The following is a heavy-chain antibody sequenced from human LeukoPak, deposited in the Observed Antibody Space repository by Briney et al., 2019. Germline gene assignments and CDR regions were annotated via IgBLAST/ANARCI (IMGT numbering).Heavy chain of an antibody. Sequence: GGSLRLSCAASGFTFSSYAMSWVRQAPGKGLEWVLAISGGGGGTYYADSVKGRFTISRDNSKNTLYLQMNSLRAEDTAVYYCAKGRYYFDYWGQGTLVTVSS. CDR1: GFTFSSYA. D-gene: IGHD3-16*01. CDR2: ISGGGGGT. CDR3: AKGRYYFDY. J-gene: IGHJ4*02. V-gene: IGHV3-23*01.